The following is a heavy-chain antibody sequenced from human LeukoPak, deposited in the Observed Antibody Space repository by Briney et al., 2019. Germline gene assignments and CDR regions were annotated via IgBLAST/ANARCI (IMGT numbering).Heavy chain of an antibody. CDR3: ARDKAVGATLFDY. J-gene: IGHJ4*02. V-gene: IGHV3-20*04. CDR2: INWKGGGT. Sequence: GSLRLSCAASGFTFSSYSMNWVRQAPGKGLEWVSGINWKGGGTGYADSVKGRFIISRDNAKNSLYLQMNSLRAEDTAVYYCARDKAVGATLFDYWGQGTLVTVSS. D-gene: IGHD1-26*01. CDR1: GFTFSSYS.